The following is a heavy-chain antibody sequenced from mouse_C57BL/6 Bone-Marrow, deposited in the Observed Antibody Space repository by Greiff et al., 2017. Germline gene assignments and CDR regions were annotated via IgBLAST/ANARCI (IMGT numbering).Heavy chain of an antibody. CDR2: ILPGSGST. V-gene: IGHV1-9*01. CDR3: AREGLWYPAWFAY. CDR1: GYTFTGYW. Sequence: VQLQQSGAELMQPGASVKLSCKATGYTFTGYWIAWVKQRPGHGLEWIGEILPGSGSTNYNEKFKGKATFTADTSSNTAYMQLSSLPTEDSAIYYCAREGLWYPAWFAYWGQGTLVTVSA. J-gene: IGHJ3*01. D-gene: IGHD2-1*01.